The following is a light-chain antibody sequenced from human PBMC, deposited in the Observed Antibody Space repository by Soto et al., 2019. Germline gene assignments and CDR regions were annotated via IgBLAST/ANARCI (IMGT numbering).Light chain of an antibody. CDR2: GAS. CDR1: QSVSGSY. V-gene: IGKV3-20*01. Sequence: PGEGATLSCRASQSVSGSYLAWYQQKPGQDPRLLIYGASSRATGIPDRFSGSGSGTDFTLSISRLAPEDFAVYYCQQYATFPFTFGPGTKVDIK. J-gene: IGKJ3*01. CDR3: QQYATFPFT.